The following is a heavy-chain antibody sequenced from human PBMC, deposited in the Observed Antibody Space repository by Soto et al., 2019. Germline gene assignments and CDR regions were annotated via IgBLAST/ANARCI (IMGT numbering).Heavy chain of an antibody. CDR3: ARDPTDYSYADYFDF. D-gene: IGHD4-4*01. V-gene: IGHV4-34*01. CDR2: INHSGST. J-gene: IGHJ4*02. Sequence: PSETLSLTCAVYGGSFSGYYWTWIRQPPGKGLEWIGDINHSGSTNYNPSLKSRVTISVDTSKNQFSLKLTSVTAADTAVYCCARDPTDYSYADYFDFWGQGTLVTVSS. CDR1: GGSFSGYY.